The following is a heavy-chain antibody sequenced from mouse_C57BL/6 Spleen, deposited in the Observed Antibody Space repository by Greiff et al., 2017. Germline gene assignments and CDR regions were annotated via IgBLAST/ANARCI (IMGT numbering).Heavy chain of an antibody. J-gene: IGHJ4*01. CDR3: ARWLPSPTYAMDY. CDR1: GYTFTSYW. D-gene: IGHD2-2*01. Sequence: QVQLQQPGAELVRPGSSVKLSCKASGYTFTSYWMHWVKQRPGQGLEWIGNIYPSDSETHYNQKFKDKATLTVDKSSSTAYMQLSSLTSEDSAVYYCARWLPSPTYAMDYWGQGTSVTVSS. V-gene: IGHV1-61*01. CDR2: IYPSDSET.